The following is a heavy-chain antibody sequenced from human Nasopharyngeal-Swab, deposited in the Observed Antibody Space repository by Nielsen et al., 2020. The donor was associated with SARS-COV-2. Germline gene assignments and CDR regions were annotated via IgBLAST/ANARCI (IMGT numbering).Heavy chain of an antibody. V-gene: IGHV4-4*02. D-gene: IGHD3-3*01. CDR1: GGSISSSNW. CDR3: ARGADYYDFWSGYPSGMDV. CDR2: IYHSGST. J-gene: IGHJ6*02. Sequence: SETLSLTCAVSGGSISSSNWWSWVRQPPGKGLEWIGEIYHSGSTNYNPSLKSRVTISVDKSKNQFSLKLSSVTAADTAVYYCARGADYYDFWSGYPSGMDVWGQGTTVTVSS.